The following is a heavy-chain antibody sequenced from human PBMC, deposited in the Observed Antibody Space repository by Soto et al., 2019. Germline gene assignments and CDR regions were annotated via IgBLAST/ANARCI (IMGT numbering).Heavy chain of an antibody. CDR2: IYYSGSP. D-gene: IGHD6-13*01. V-gene: IGHV4-59*01. CDR3: SREPVPAAGYSFDY. CDR1: GGSISSIY. Sequence: SETLSLTCTVSGGSISSIYWSWIRQPPGKGLEWIAYIYYSGSPTYNPSLKSRVTVALDTSKNQFSLKLSSVTAADTAVYYCSREPVPAAGYSFDYWGQGIPDTVSS. J-gene: IGHJ4*02.